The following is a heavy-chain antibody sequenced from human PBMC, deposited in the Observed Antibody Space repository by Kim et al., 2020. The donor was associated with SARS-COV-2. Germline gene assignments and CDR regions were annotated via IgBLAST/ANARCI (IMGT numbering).Heavy chain of an antibody. Sequence: NPSLKSRVTISVDTSKNQFSLKLSSVTAADTAVYYCARRDGSAVAGTFDYWGQGTLVTVSS. J-gene: IGHJ4*02. D-gene: IGHD6-19*01. CDR3: ARRDGSAVAGTFDY. V-gene: IGHV4-39*01.